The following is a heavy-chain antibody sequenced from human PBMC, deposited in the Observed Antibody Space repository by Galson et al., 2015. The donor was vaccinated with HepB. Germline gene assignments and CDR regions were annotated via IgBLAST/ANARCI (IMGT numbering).Heavy chain of an antibody. CDR3: ARGGYVDTAMEIDY. J-gene: IGHJ4*02. Sequence: SVKVSCKASGGTFSSYAISWVRQAPGQGLEWMGRIIPILGIANYAQKFQGGVTITADKSTSTAYMELSSLRSEDTAVYYCARGGYVDTAMEIDYWGQGTLVTVSS. CDR2: IIPILGIA. V-gene: IGHV1-69*04. D-gene: IGHD5-18*01. CDR1: GGTFSSYA.